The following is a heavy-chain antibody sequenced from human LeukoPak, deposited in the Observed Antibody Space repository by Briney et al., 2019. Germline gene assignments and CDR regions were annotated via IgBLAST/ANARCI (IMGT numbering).Heavy chain of an antibody. CDR2: INHSGST. J-gene: IGHJ4*02. Sequence: PSETLPLTCAVYGGSFSGYYWSWIRQPPGKGLKWIGEINHSGSTNYNPSLKSRVTISVDTSKNQFSLKLSSVTAADTAVYYCARGLNDYVWGSYRRTHFDYWGQGTLVTVSP. CDR1: GGSFSGYY. D-gene: IGHD3-16*02. V-gene: IGHV4-34*01. CDR3: ARGLNDYVWGSYRRTHFDY.